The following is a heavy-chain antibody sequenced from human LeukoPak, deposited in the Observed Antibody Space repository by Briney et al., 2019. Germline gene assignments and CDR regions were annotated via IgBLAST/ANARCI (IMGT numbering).Heavy chain of an antibody. Sequence: GGSLRFSSAAAGFTFSTYWLSWVRQAPGKGLEWVANVKQDGSEKYYVDSVKGRFTISRDNAKNSLYLQMNSLRAEDTAMYYCARDSAGNDYWGQGTLVTVSS. D-gene: IGHD6-13*01. CDR3: ARDSAGNDY. V-gene: IGHV3-7*01. J-gene: IGHJ4*02. CDR2: VKQDGSEK. CDR1: GFTFSTYW.